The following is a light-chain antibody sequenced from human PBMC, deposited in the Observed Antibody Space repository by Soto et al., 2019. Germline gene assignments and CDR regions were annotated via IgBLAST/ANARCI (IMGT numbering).Light chain of an antibody. Sequence: DIAMTQSPSTPSASVGDTVTVTCRASQSIGRWLARYQQKPGKAPKLLIFDASTLENGVPARFSGSGSGPGFSLTISSLQPDDFATYYCQQYYSYWTFGQGTKVDIK. CDR3: QQYYSYWT. J-gene: IGKJ1*01. CDR2: DAS. V-gene: IGKV1-5*01. CDR1: QSIGRW.